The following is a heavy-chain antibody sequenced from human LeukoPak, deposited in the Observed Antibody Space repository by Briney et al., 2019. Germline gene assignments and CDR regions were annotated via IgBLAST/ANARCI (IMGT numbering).Heavy chain of an antibody. CDR2: TNVGNDYT. CDR3: AKMERQQLVRALVDY. D-gene: IGHD6-13*01. CDR1: GYTFTHYA. J-gene: IGHJ4*02. Sequence: ASVKVSCKASGYTFTHYAVHWVRQAPGQRLEWMGWTNVGNDYTESSQKFQDRLTITSDTTATTVYMELSSLRAEDTAVYYCAKMERQQLVRALVDYWGQGTLVTVSS. V-gene: IGHV1-3*01.